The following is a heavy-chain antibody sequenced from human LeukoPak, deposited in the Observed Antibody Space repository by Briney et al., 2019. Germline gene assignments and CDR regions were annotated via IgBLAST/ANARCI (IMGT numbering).Heavy chain of an antibody. Sequence: GGSLRLSCAASGFTFSSYGMSWVRQAPGKGLEWVSDISCSGGSTYYADSVKGRFTISRDNSKNTLYLQMNSLRAEDTAVYYCAKDSSTVTLIAYWGQGTLVTVSS. V-gene: IGHV3-23*01. D-gene: IGHD4-17*01. J-gene: IGHJ4*02. CDR3: AKDSSTVTLIAY. CDR2: ISCSGGST. CDR1: GFTFSSYG.